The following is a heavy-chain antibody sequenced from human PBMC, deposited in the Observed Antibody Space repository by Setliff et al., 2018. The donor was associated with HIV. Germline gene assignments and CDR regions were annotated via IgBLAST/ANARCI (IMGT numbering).Heavy chain of an antibody. J-gene: IGHJ3*02. CDR3: ARESAMYYYDSSGYYYDAFDI. V-gene: IGHV3-21*01. CDR1: GFTLFTYW. CDR2: ISSSSSYI. Sequence: GGSLRLSCAASGFTLFTYWMTWVRQAPGKGLEWVSFISSSSSYIYYADSVKGRFTISRDNAKNSLYLQMNSLRAEDTAVYYCARESAMYYYDSSGYYYDAFDIWGQGTMVTVSS. D-gene: IGHD3-22*01.